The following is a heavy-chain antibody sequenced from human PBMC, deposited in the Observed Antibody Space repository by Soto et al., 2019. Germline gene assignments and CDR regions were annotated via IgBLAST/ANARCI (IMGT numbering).Heavy chain of an antibody. D-gene: IGHD2-2*01. Sequence: AASVKVSCKASGYTFTSYDINWVRRATGQGLEWMGWMNPNSGNTGYAQKFQGRVTMTRNTSISTAYMELSSLRSEDTAVYYCARARYCSSTIFNKGGQYYYYVDGRGKGTTVTVSS. CDR1: GYTFTSYD. V-gene: IGHV1-8*01. CDR2: MNPNSGNT. CDR3: ARARYCSSTIFNKGGQYYYYVDG. J-gene: IGHJ6*03.